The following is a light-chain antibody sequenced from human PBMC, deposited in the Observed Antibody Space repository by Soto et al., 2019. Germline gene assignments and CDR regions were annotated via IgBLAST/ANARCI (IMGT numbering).Light chain of an antibody. CDR1: QTITSTY. Sequence: EILLTQFPGTLALSPGERAPLSCRASQTITSTYLAWYQQKPGQAPSLLIYGASTRATGIPARFSGSGSGTEFTLTISSLQSEDFEVYYCQQYHNWPQTFGQGTKVDIK. CDR2: GAS. J-gene: IGKJ1*01. CDR3: QQYHNWPQT. V-gene: IGKV3-15*01.